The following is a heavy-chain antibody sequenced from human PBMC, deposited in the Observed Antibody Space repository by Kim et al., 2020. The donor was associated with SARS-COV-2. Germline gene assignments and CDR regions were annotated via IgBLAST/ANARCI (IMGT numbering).Heavy chain of an antibody. J-gene: IGHJ6*02. CDR1: GYTFTSYA. CDR3: ARSGYFEGGRDPYYYYGMDV. Sequence: ASVKVSCKASGYTFTSYAMNWVRQAPGQGLEWMGWLNTNTGNPTYAQGFTGRFVFSLDTSVSTAYLQISSLKAEDTAVYYCARSGYFEGGRDPYYYYGMDVWGPGTPVAGSS. CDR2: LNTNTGNP. V-gene: IGHV7-4-1*02. D-gene: IGHD3-9*01.